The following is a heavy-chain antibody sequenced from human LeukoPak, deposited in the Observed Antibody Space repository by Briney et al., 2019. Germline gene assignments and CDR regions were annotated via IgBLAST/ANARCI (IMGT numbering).Heavy chain of an antibody. Sequence: PGGSLRLSCAASGFTFSSYAMSWVRQAPGKGLEWVSGISWNSGSIGYADSVKGRFTISRDNAKNSLYLQMNSLRAEDTALYYCAKDISEQWLVPGYYFDYWGQGTLVTVSS. CDR3: AKDISEQWLVPGYYFDY. CDR2: ISWNSGSI. CDR1: GFTFSSYA. V-gene: IGHV3-9*01. J-gene: IGHJ4*02. D-gene: IGHD6-19*01.